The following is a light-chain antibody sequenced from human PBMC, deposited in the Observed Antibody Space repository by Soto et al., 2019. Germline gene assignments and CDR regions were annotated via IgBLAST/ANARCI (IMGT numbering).Light chain of an antibody. CDR2: GNS. V-gene: IGLV1-40*01. Sequence: VVTQPPSVSGAPGQRVTISCTGSSSNIGAGYDVHWYQQLPGTAPKLLIYGNSNRPSGVPDRFSGSKSGTSASLAITGLQAEDEADYYCQSYDSSLSVHVVFGGGTKLTVL. CDR3: QSYDSSLSVHVV. CDR1: SSNIGAGYD. J-gene: IGLJ2*01.